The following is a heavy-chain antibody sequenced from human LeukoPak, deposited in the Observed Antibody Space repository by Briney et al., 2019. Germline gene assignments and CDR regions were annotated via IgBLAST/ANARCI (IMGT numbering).Heavy chain of an antibody. CDR3: ARTLLRFLEWLSPPGV. CDR1: GFTFSSYS. CDR2: ISYDGSNK. Sequence: PGGSLRLSCAASGFTFSSYSMNWVRQAPGKGLEWVAVISYDGSNKYYADSVKGRFTISRDNSKNTLYLQMNSLRAEDTAVYYCARTLLRFLEWLSPPGVWGKGTTVTVSS. D-gene: IGHD3-3*01. V-gene: IGHV3-30*03. J-gene: IGHJ6*04.